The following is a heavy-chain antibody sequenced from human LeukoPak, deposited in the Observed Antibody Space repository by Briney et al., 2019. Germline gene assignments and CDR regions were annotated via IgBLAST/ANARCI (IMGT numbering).Heavy chain of an antibody. V-gene: IGHV1-8*01. Sequence: ASMKVSCKTSGYTFTSHDISWLRQAPGQGLEWMGWMNPNSGNTGYAQKFQGRVTITRNTSISTAYMELSSLRSEDTAVYYCARYYYDSSGYPYYYYYMDVWGKGTTVTVSS. D-gene: IGHD3-22*01. CDR3: ARYYYDSSGYPYYYYYMDV. J-gene: IGHJ6*03. CDR2: MNPNSGNT. CDR1: GYTFTSHD.